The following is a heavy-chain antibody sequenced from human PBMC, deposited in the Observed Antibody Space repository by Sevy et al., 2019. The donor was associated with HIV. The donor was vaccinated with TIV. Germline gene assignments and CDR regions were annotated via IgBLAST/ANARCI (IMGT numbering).Heavy chain of an antibody. CDR1: GFTFSSYG. CDR2: ISYDGSNK. CDR3: AKEVTIFGVVIKAFDY. D-gene: IGHD3-3*01. V-gene: IGHV3-30*18. J-gene: IGHJ4*02. Sequence: GGSLRLSCAGSGFTFSSYGMHWVRQAPGKGLEWVAVISYDGSNKYYVDSVKGRFTISRDNSKNTLYLQMNSLRAEDTAVYYCAKEVTIFGVVIKAFDYWGQGTLVTVSS.